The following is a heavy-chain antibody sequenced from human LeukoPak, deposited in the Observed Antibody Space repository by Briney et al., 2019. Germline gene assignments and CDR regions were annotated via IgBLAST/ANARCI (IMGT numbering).Heavy chain of an antibody. CDR2: IYPGDSDT. V-gene: IGHV5-51*01. D-gene: IGHD3-10*01. Sequence: GESLKISCKGSGYSFTSYWIGWVRQMPGKGLEWMGIIYPGDSDTRYSPSFQGQVSISADKSISTAYLQWSSLKASDTAMYYCARHVDLMVRGVVDAFDIWGQGTMVTVSS. CDR3: ARHVDLMVRGVVDAFDI. CDR1: GYSFTSYW. J-gene: IGHJ3*02.